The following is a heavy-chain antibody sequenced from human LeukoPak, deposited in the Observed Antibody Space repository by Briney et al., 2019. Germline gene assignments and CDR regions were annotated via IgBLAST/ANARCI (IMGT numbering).Heavy chain of an antibody. CDR2: ISYDGSNK. D-gene: IGHD3-10*01. Sequence: PGRSLRLSCAASGFTFSSYGMHWVRQAPGKGLEGVAVISYDGSNKYYADSVKGRFTISRDNSKNTLYLQMNSLRAEDTAVYYCARAGPSMVRGVTSYYYMDVWGKGTTVTVSS. J-gene: IGHJ6*03. CDR1: GFTFSSYG. CDR3: ARAGPSMVRGVTSYYYMDV. V-gene: IGHV3-30*03.